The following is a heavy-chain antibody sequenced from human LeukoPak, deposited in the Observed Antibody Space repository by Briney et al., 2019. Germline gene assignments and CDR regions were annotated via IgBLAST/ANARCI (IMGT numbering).Heavy chain of an antibody. D-gene: IGHD3-9*01. J-gene: IGHJ4*02. CDR2: IIPIFGTA. CDR1: GGTFSSYA. CDR3: ARAKTVLRYFDRLYPDY. Sequence: ASVKVSCKASGGTFSSYAISWVRQAPGQGLEWMGGIIPIFGTANYAQKFQGRVTITADESTSTAYMELSSLRSEDTAVYYCARAKTVLRYFDRLYPDYWGQGTLVTVSS. V-gene: IGHV1-69*13.